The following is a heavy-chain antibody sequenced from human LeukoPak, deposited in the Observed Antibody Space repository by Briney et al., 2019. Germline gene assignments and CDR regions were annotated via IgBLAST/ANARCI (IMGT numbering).Heavy chain of an antibody. J-gene: IGHJ4*02. CDR2: IYYSGST. CDR1: GGSISSYY. D-gene: IGHD1-7*01. Sequence: LETLSLTCTVSGGSISSYYWSWIRQPPGKGLEWIGYIYYSGSTNYNPSLKSRVTISVDTFKNQFSLKLSSVTAADTAVYYYARAPTGTSPLFDYWGQGTLVTVSS. V-gene: IGHV4-59*01. CDR3: ARAPTGTSPLFDY.